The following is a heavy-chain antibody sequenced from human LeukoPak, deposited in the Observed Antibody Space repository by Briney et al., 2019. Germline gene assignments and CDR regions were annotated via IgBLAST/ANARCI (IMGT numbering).Heavy chain of an antibody. CDR1: GGSVTSNSYY. Sequence: SETLSLTCNVSGGSVTSNSYYWGWIRQPPGKGREWIGITYPSGGTYYNPSLESRVSISVDTSKKHLSLKMSSVTAADTAVYYCARTYYYDGSDYYSVYWGQGTLVTVSS. D-gene: IGHD3-22*01. CDR3: ARTYYYDGSDYYSVY. V-gene: IGHV4-39*02. J-gene: IGHJ4*02. CDR2: TYPSGGT.